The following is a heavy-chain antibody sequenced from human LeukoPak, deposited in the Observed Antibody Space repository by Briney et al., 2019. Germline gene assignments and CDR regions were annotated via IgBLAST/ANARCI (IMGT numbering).Heavy chain of an antibody. D-gene: IGHD3-3*01. CDR1: GGSFSGYY. CDR2: INHSGST. CDR3: ARGLCYDFWSGSGLDY. J-gene: IGHJ4*02. Sequence: SETLSLTCAVYGGSFSGYYWSWIRQPPGKGLEWIGEINHSGSTNYNPSLKSRVTISVDTSKNQFSLKLSSVTAADTAVYYCARGLCYDFWSGSGLDYWRQGTLVTVSS. V-gene: IGHV4-34*01.